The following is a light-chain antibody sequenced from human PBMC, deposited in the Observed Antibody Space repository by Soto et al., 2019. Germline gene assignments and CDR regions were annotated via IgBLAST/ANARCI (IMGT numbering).Light chain of an antibody. J-gene: IGLJ1*01. V-gene: IGLV2-11*01. CDR2: DVY. CDR1: SSDVGAYVY. Sequence: QSALTQPRSVSGSPGQSVTISCTGTSSDVGAYVYVSWYQNQPGSAPKLIIYDVYKRPSGVPDRFSGSKSGDTASLTSSGLQADDEADYYCCSYAGTYTDVFGTGTKVTVL. CDR3: CSYAGTYTDV.